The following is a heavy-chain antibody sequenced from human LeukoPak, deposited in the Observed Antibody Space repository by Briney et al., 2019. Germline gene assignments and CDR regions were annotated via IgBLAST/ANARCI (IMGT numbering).Heavy chain of an antibody. CDR3: ARLYCGVGICYSYYMDV. CDR2: IKQDGSDR. Sequence: GGSLRLSCAASGFTFSDYWMIWVRQVLGKGLQWVADIKQDGSDRFYVDSVKGRFTISRDNAKNSVYLQMDSLRAEDTAVYYCARLYCGVGICYSYYMDVWGKGTTVTVSS. J-gene: IGHJ6*03. V-gene: IGHV3-7*01. CDR1: GFTFSDYW. D-gene: IGHD2-21*01.